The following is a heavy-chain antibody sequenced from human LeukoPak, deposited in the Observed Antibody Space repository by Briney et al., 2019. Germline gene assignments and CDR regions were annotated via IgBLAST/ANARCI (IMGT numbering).Heavy chain of an antibody. CDR2: ISYDGSNK. CDR1: GFTFSSYA. CDR3: ARDYYYDSSGYYAPLDY. Sequence: PGGSLRLSCAASGFTFSSYAMHWVRQAPGKGLEWVAVISYDGSNKYYADSVKGRFTISRDNSKNTLYLQMNSLRAEDTAVYYCARDYYYDSSGYYAPLDYWGQGTLVTVSP. V-gene: IGHV3-30-3*01. D-gene: IGHD3-22*01. J-gene: IGHJ4*02.